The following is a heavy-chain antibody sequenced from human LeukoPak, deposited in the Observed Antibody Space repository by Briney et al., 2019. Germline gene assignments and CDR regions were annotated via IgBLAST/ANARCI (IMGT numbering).Heavy chain of an antibody. CDR1: GFTLYDYA. CDR2: IIWKSGSI. Sequence: GRSLRLSSVPSGFTLYDYAIHWVRPAPGKGVEWVSRIIWKSGSIGYADCVMRRFTISRDNGKISLYLQMDSLRAEDTALYYCAKDYNAAAAKLKYYLVYWRRGTRVSVSS. CDR3: AKDYNAAAAKLKYYLVY. J-gene: IGHJ4*02. V-gene: IGHV3-9*01. D-gene: IGHD6-13*01.